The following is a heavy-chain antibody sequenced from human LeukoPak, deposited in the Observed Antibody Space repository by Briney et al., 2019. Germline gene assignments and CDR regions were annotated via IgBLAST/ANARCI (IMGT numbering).Heavy chain of an antibody. CDR3: ARDLDGYNYFDY. J-gene: IGHJ4*02. CDR2: IYSGGST. D-gene: IGHD5-24*01. V-gene: IGHV3-66*02. CDR1: GFTFSSYG. Sequence: GGSLRLSCAASGFTFSSYGMHWVRQAPGKGLEWASVIYSGGSTYYADSVKGRFTISRDNSKNTLYLEMNSLRAEDTAVYYCARDLDGYNYFDYWGQGTLVTVSS.